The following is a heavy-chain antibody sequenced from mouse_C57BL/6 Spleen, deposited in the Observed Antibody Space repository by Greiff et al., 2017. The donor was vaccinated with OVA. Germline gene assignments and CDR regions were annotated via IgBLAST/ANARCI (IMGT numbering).Heavy chain of an antibody. CDR3: ARRLVTTVVATDWYFDV. Sequence: VKLQQPGAELVKPGASVKLSCKASGYTFTSYWMQWVKQRPGQGLEWIGEIDPSDSYTNYNQKFKGKATLTVDTSSSTAYMQLSSLTSEDSAVYYCARRLVTTVVATDWYFDVWGTGTTVTVSS. D-gene: IGHD1-1*01. V-gene: IGHV1-50*01. CDR1: GYTFTSYW. CDR2: IDPSDSYT. J-gene: IGHJ1*03.